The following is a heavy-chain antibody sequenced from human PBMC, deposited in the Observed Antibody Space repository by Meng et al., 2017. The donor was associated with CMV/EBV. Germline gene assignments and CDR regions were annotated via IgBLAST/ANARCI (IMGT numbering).Heavy chain of an antibody. CDR1: GFTFSSYA. CDR3: ATEPYSSSSEGDY. Sequence: GGSLRLSCAASGFTFSSYAMSWVRRAPGKGLEWVSVIYSGGSSTYYADSVKGRFTISRDNSKNTLYLKMNSLRAEDTAVYYCATEPYSSSSEGDYWGQGTLVTVSS. D-gene: IGHD6-6*01. V-gene: IGHV3-23*03. CDR2: IYSGGSST. J-gene: IGHJ4*02.